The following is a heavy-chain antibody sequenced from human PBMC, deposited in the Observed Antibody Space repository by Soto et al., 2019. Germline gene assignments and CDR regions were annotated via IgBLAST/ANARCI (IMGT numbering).Heavy chain of an antibody. V-gene: IGHV1-3*01. D-gene: IGHD3-22*01. CDR3: ARPKDYDDCLDL. J-gene: IGHJ4*02. CDR1: GYAITWFN. Sequence: ASVKLSCEACGYAITWFNIHGVRQAPGQRLEWMGWINAGNGNTKYSQKFQGRVTFTRDTSANTAYMELSSLISEDTAVYYCARPKDYDDCLDLWGQGTLVTVSS. CDR2: INAGNGNT.